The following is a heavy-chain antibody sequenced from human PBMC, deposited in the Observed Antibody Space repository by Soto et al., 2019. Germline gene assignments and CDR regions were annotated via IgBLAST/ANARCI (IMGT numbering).Heavy chain of an antibody. CDR1: GFTFSSYA. Sequence: GGSLRLSCAASGFTFSSYAMHWVRQAPGKGLEYVSAISSNGGSTYYANSVKGRFTISRDNSKNTLYLQMGSLRAEDMAVYYCARGNGSGYWRNAFDIWGQGTMVPVSS. CDR2: ISSNGGST. CDR3: ARGNGSGYWRNAFDI. J-gene: IGHJ3*02. D-gene: IGHD3-3*01. V-gene: IGHV3-64*01.